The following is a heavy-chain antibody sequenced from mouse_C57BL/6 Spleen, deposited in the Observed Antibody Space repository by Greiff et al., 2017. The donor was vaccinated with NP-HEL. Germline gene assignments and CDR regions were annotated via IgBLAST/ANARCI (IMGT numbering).Heavy chain of an antibody. V-gene: IGHV1-82*01. Sequence: VQVVESGPELVKPGASVKISCKASGYAFSSSWMNWVKQRPGKGLEWIGRIYPGDGDTNYNGKFKGKATLTADKSSSTAYMQLSSLTSEDSAVYFCARGSSQYYYAMDYWGQGTSVTVSS. CDR2: IYPGDGDT. J-gene: IGHJ4*01. CDR3: ARGSSQYYYAMDY. D-gene: IGHD1-1*01. CDR1: GYAFSSSW.